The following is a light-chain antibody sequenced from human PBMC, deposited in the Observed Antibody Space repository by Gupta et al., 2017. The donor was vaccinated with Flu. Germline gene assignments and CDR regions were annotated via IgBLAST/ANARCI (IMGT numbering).Light chain of an antibody. J-gene: IGLJ3*02. CDR2: KTD. CDR1: AGAVISDYY. CDR3: LIMYGGAWV. V-gene: IGLV7-43*01. Sequence: QTVVTQEPSLTVSPVGTVTLTCASSAGAVISDYYPNWFQQKAGQAPRALIYKTDNKHSWTPARFSGSLLGGKAALTLSGAQPEDEADYYCLIMYGGAWVFGGGTKLTVL.